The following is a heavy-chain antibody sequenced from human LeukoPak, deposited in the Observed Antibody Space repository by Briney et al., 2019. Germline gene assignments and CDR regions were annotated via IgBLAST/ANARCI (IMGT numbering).Heavy chain of an antibody. CDR2: ISAYNGNT. CDR1: GYTFTSYG. J-gene: IGHJ4*02. Sequence: ASVKVSCKASGYTFTSYGISWVRQAPGQGLEWTGWISAYNGNTNYAQKLQGRVTMTTDTSTSTAYMELRSLRSDDTAVYYCARDILRYYDSSGYHPFDYWGQGTLVTVSS. CDR3: ARDILRYYDSSGYHPFDY. D-gene: IGHD3-22*01. V-gene: IGHV1-18*01.